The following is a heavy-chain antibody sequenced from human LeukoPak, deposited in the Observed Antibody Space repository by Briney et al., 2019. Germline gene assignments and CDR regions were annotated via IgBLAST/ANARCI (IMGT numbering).Heavy chain of an antibody. CDR3: ASFLSGWDY. Sequence: SETLSLTCTVSGGSISSSSYYWGWIRQPPGKGPEWIGSIYYSGSTYYNPSLKSRVTISVDTSKNQFSLKLSSVTAADTAVYYCASFLSGWDYWGQGTLVTVSS. CDR1: GGSISSSSYY. V-gene: IGHV4-39*01. CDR2: IYYSGST. D-gene: IGHD6-19*01. J-gene: IGHJ4*02.